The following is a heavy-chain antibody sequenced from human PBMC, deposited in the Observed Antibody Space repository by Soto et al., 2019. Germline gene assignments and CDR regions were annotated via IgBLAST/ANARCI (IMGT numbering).Heavy chain of an antibody. CDR1: GGTFSSYA. CDR2: IIPIFGIA. CDR3: ARRYCSSTSCYQGHFDY. V-gene: IGHV1-69*13. Sequence: SVKVSCKASGGTFSSYAISWVRQAPGQGLEWMGGIIPIFGIANYAQKFQGRVTITADESTSTAYMELSSLRSEDTAVYYCARRYCSSTSCYQGHFDYWGQGTLVTAPQ. J-gene: IGHJ4*02. D-gene: IGHD2-2*01.